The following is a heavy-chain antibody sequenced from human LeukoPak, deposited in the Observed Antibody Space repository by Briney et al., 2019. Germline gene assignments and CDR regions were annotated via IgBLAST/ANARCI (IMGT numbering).Heavy chain of an antibody. J-gene: IGHJ3*02. V-gene: IGHV3-9*01. Sequence: GGALRLSCAPSGVTFDGYAMHWVRHAPGKGVEWGSGISGNSGSIDYAESVKGRFTISRDNAKNTLYLQMNSLRAEDTALYYCAKDTGVVGYPDAFDIWGQGTMVSVSS. D-gene: IGHD2-15*01. CDR2: ISGNSGSI. CDR1: GVTFDGYA. CDR3: AKDTGVVGYPDAFDI.